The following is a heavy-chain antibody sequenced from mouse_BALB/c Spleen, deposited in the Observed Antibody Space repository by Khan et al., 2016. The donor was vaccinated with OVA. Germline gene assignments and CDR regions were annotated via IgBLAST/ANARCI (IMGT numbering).Heavy chain of an antibody. CDR1: GFTFSSYA. D-gene: IGHD2-2*01. CDR2: IYSGGST. Sequence: DVMLVESGGGLVKPGGSLKLSCAASGFTFSSYAVSWIRQTPEKRLEWVASIYSGGSTYYPASVQGRFTISSDDARNILHMPLCSLSSEDTAMYYCTRLVDYWGQGTSVTVSS. CDR3: TRLVDY. V-gene: IGHV5-6-5*01. J-gene: IGHJ4*01.